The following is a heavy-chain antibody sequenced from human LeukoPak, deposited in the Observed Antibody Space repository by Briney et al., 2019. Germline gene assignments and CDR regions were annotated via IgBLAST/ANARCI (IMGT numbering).Heavy chain of an antibody. J-gene: IGHJ6*02. V-gene: IGHV4-30-4*01. CDR1: GGSISSGDYY. CDR3: ASSGSGSYYKSPAFKYYYYGMDV. CDR2: IYYSGST. Sequence: SETLSLTCTVSGGSISSGDYYWGWIRQPPGKGLEWIGYIYYSGSTYYNPSLKSRVTISVDTSKNQFSLKLSSVTAADTAVYYCASSGSGSYYKSPAFKYYYYGMDVWGQGTTVTVSS. D-gene: IGHD3-10*01.